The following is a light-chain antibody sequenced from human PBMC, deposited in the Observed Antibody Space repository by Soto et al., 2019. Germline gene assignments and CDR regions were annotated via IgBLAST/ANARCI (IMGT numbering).Light chain of an antibody. V-gene: IGKV3-15*01. CDR1: QSVSSN. J-gene: IGKJ2*01. CDR2: GAS. CDR3: QQYNNWPMHT. Sequence: EIVMTQSPATLSVSPGERATLSCRASQSVSSNLAWYQQKPGQAPRLLIYGASTRATGNPNRFSGSGSGTEFTLTLSSLQSEDFAVYYCQQYNNWPMHTFGQGTKLEIK.